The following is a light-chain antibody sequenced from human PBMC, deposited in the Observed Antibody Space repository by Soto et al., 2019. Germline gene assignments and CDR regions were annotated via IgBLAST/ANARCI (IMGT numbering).Light chain of an antibody. V-gene: IGKV3-11*01. CDR1: QSVSIF. J-gene: IGKJ2*01. CDR3: QQYGSSPPYN. Sequence: EIVLTQSPPTLSLSPGERVTLSCRASQSVSIFLAWYQQQVGQPPRLLIYDASKRATGVPVTFSGSGSGTDFTITISSLEREDFAVYYCQQYGSSPPYNFGQGTKLEIK. CDR2: DAS.